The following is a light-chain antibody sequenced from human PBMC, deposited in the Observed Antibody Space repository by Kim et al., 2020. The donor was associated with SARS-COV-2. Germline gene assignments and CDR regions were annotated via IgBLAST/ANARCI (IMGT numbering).Light chain of an antibody. CDR3: QQYYTSPQT. CDR2: AAS. J-gene: IGKJ2*01. V-gene: IGKV1-NL1*01. CDR1: IRNS. Sequence: IRNSLAWYQHKPGKAPKLLLSAASRLESGVPSRFSGSGSGTDFTLTISSLQPEDFATYYCQQYYTSPQTFGQGTKLEI.